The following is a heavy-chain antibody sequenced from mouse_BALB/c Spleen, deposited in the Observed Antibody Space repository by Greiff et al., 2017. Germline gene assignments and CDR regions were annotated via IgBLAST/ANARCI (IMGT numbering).Heavy chain of an antibody. V-gene: IGHV3-2*02. D-gene: IGHD4-1*02. CDR3: ARSKAQLPMDY. Sequence: EVQLQESGPGLVKPSQSLSLTCTVTGYSITSDYAWNWIRQFPGNKLEWMGYISYSGSTSYNPSLKSRISITRDTSKNQFFLQLNSVTTEDTATYYCARSKAQLPMDYWGQGTSVTVSS. J-gene: IGHJ4*01. CDR1: GYSITSDYA. CDR2: ISYSGST.